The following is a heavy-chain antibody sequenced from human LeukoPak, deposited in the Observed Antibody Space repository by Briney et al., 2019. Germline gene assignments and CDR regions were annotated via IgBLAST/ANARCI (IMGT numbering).Heavy chain of an antibody. CDR3: ARETLSNYYDSSGYFRY. CDR1: GFTFSSYG. V-gene: IGHV3-33*08. J-gene: IGHJ4*02. D-gene: IGHD3-22*01. Sequence: GRSLRLSCAASGFTFSSYGMHWVRQAPGKGLEWVAVIWYDGSNKYYADSVKGRFTISRDNSKNTLYLQMNSLRAEDTAVYYCARETLSNYYDSSGYFRYWGQGTLVTVSS. CDR2: IWYDGSNK.